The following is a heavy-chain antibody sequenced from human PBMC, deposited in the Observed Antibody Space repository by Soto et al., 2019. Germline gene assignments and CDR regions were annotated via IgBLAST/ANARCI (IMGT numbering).Heavy chain of an antibody. D-gene: IGHD3-3*01. CDR2: IYYSGST. V-gene: IGHV4-31*03. CDR3: ARDTHYDFWSGYYYYYGMDV. J-gene: IGHJ6*02. CDR1: GGSISSGGYY. Sequence: PSETLSLTCTVSGGSISSGGYYWSWIRQHPGKGLEWIGYIYYSGSTYYNPSLKSRVTISVDTSKNQFSLKLSSVTAADTAVYYCARDTHYDFWSGYYYYYGMDVWAQGTTVPVS.